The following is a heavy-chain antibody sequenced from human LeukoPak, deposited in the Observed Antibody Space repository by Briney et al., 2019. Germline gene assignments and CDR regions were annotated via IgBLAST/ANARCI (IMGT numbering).Heavy chain of an antibody. CDR3: ARVGDYGDYVYFQH. Sequence: SQTLSLTCTVSGGSISTSGYYWSWIRQHPGKGLEWIGYIYYSGATYYNPSLKSRVTISVDMSRDQFSLRLSSVTAADTAVYYCARVGDYGDYVYFQHWGQGTLVTVSS. V-gene: IGHV4-31*03. J-gene: IGHJ1*01. CDR2: IYYSGAT. CDR1: GGSISTSGYY. D-gene: IGHD4-17*01.